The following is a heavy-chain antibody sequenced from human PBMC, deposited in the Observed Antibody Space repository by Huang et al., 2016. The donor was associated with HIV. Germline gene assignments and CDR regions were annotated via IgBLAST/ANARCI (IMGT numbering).Heavy chain of an antibody. CDR3: ARDPVYESSGYMDFDY. D-gene: IGHD3-22*01. CDR1: GYTFSRYG. V-gene: IGHV1-18*04. J-gene: IGHJ4*02. CDR2: INVYNGNT. Sequence: QVQLVQSGSEMKKPGASVKVSCKASGYTFSRYGITWLRQAPGQGLEWMGWINVYNGNTNYAQKFQGRVTMTADTSTTTAYMELRSLRSDDTAVYYCARDPVYESSGYMDFDYWGQGTLVAVSS.